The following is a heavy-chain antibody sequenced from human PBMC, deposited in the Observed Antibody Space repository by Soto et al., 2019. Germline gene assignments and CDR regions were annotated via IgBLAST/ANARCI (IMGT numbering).Heavy chain of an antibody. CDR3: ASYRSRYYYSGMDV. V-gene: IGHV3-9*01. Sequence: GGSLRLSCAASGFTFDDYAMHWVRQAPGKGLEWVSGISWNSGSIGYADSVKGRFTISRDNAKNSLYLQMNSLRSEDTAVYYCASYRSRYYYSGMDVWGQGTKVTVSS. CDR1: GFTFDDYA. CDR2: ISWNSGSI. D-gene: IGHD3-10*01. J-gene: IGHJ6*02.